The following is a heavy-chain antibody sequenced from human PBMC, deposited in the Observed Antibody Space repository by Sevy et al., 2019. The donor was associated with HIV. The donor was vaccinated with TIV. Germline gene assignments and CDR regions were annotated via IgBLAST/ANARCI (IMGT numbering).Heavy chain of an antibody. Sequence: GGSLRLSCAASGFTFSSYWMSWVRQAPGKGLEWVANIKQDGSEKYYVDSVKGRFTISRDNAKNSLYLQMNSLRAEDTAVYCCARVVEGYDFWSGYSTKGWFDPWGQGTLVTVSS. J-gene: IGHJ5*02. D-gene: IGHD3-3*01. CDR1: GFTFSSYW. V-gene: IGHV3-7*01. CDR2: IKQDGSEK. CDR3: ARVVEGYDFWSGYSTKGWFDP.